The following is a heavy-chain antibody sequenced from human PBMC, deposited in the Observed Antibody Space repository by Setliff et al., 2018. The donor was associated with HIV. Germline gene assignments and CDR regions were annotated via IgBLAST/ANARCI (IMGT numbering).Heavy chain of an antibody. V-gene: IGHV1-69*13. Sequence: GASVQVSCKASVGTLSSYVVSWVRQAPGQGLEWMGGIIGIFDTPKYAQKFQGRVTITADESTNTAYMGLRSLRSEDTAVYYCARGTPVGTIWNYYSYMDLWGKGTTVTVSS. D-gene: IGHD3-3*01. CDR3: ARGTPVGTIWNYYSYMDL. J-gene: IGHJ6*03. CDR2: IIGIFDTP. CDR1: VGTLSSYV.